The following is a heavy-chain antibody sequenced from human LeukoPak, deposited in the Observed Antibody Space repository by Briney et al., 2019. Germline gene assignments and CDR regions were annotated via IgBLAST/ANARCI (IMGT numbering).Heavy chain of an antibody. CDR2: ISSSGSTI. D-gene: IGHD6-19*01. Sequence: PGGSLRLSCAASGFTFSSYEMNWVRQAPGEGLEWVSYISSSGSTIYYADSVKGRFTISRDNAKNSLYLQMNSLRAEDTAVYYCATNPPGIAVAGNGNFDNWGQGTLVTVSS. V-gene: IGHV3-48*03. J-gene: IGHJ4*02. CDR3: ATNPPGIAVAGNGNFDN. CDR1: GFTFSSYE.